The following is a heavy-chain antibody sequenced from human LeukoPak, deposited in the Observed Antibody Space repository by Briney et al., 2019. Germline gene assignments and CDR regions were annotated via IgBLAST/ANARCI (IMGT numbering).Heavy chain of an antibody. V-gene: IGHV4-4*07. CDR1: GDSISSYY. D-gene: IGHD1-26*01. Sequence: SETLSLTCIVSGDSISSYYWSRIRQPAGKGLEWIGRIHSSGSTNYNPSLKSRVTMSVDTSKNQFSLNLRSVTAADTAVYYCARTGRASSGSNVDYWGRGTLVTVSS. CDR3: ARTGRASSGSNVDY. CDR2: IHSSGST. J-gene: IGHJ4*02.